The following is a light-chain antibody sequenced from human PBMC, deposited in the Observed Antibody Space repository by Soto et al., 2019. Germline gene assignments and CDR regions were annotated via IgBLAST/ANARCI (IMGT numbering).Light chain of an antibody. CDR1: QSVDYN. Sequence: EVVLTQSPATLSVSPGERVTLSCRASQSVDYNLAWYQQKPGQAPRLLIYGVATRATGIPARLSGSASGTEFTLTISSLQSEDFAIYYCQQYKTWLTFGGGTKVDIK. V-gene: IGKV3-15*01. J-gene: IGKJ4*01. CDR3: QQYKTWLT. CDR2: GVA.